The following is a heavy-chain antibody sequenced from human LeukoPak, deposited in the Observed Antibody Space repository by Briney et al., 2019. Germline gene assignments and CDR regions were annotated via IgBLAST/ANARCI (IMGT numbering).Heavy chain of an antibody. CDR2: INPNSGGT. V-gene: IGHV1-2*02. CDR1: GYTFTSYD. J-gene: IGHJ6*03. D-gene: IGHD1-26*01. Sequence: ASVKVSCKASGYTFTSYDINWVRQAIGQGLEWMGWINPNSGGTNYAQKFQGRVTMTRDTSISTAYMELSRLRSDDTAVYYCARVRVGATYYMDVWGKGTTVTVSS. CDR3: ARVRVGATYYMDV.